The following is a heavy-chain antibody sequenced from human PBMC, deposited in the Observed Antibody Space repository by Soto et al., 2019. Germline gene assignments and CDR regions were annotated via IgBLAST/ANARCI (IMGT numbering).Heavy chain of an antibody. Sequence: PGGSLRLSCAASGFTFSNYAISWVRQAPGKGLEWVSIISGSGDSPYYADSVKGRFTISRDNSRNTLYLQMNSLRAEDTAVYYCARGEDADLDYWGQGTLVTVSS. CDR2: ISGSGDSP. D-gene: IGHD2-2*01. CDR3: ARGEDADLDY. V-gene: IGHV3-23*01. CDR1: GFTFSNYA. J-gene: IGHJ4*02.